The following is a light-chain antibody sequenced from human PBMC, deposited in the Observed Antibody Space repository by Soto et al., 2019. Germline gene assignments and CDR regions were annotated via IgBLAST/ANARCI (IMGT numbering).Light chain of an antibody. Sequence: QSALTQPPSASGSPGQSVTISCTGTSSDVGAYKYVSWYQQYPGKAPKLMIYEVSKRPSGVPDRFSGSKSGNTASLTVSRLQAEDDADYYCTSYVGSNIWVFGGGTKLTVL. CDR3: TSYVGSNIWV. CDR1: SSDVGAYKY. J-gene: IGLJ3*02. CDR2: EVS. V-gene: IGLV2-8*01.